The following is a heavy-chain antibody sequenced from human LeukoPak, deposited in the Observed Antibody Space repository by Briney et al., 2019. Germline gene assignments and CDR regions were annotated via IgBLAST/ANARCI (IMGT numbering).Heavy chain of an antibody. Sequence: TGGSLRLSCAASGFTFSSYWMHWVRQAPGKGLVWVSRINTDGSSTTYADSVKGRFTISRDNAENTLYLQMNSLRAEDTAVYYCARGAFGVYAFDIWGQGTMVTVSS. V-gene: IGHV3-74*01. CDR2: INTDGSST. CDR1: GFTFSSYW. D-gene: IGHD3-3*01. J-gene: IGHJ3*02. CDR3: ARGAFGVYAFDI.